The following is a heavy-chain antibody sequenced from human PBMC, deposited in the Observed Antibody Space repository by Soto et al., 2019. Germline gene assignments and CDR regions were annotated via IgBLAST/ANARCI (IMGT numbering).Heavy chain of an antibody. CDR2: IFSSGST. J-gene: IGHJ4*02. Sequence: PSETLSLTCTVSGGSINTFYWSWVRQPAGKGLEWIGRIFSSGSTSFNPSLESRVAMSVDTSKNHFSLNLSSVTAADMAVYYCAREVSYSAYNFAHGIQLCSFDFWGQGALVTVSS. CDR3: AREVSYSAYNFAHGIQLCSFDF. V-gene: IGHV4-4*07. CDR1: GGSINTFY. D-gene: IGHD5-12*01.